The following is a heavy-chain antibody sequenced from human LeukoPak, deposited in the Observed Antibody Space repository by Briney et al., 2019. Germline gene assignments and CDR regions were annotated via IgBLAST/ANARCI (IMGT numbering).Heavy chain of an antibody. CDR2: ISWNSGSI. CDR1: GFTFDDYA. CDR3: AKDLQWELLNKDPTDAFDI. Sequence: GGSLRLSCAASGFTFDDYAMHWVRQAPGKGLEWVSGISWNSGSIGYADSVKGRFTISRDNAKNSLYLQMNSLRAEDTALYYCAKDLQWELLNKDPTDAFDIWGQGTMVTASS. V-gene: IGHV3-9*01. D-gene: IGHD1-26*01. J-gene: IGHJ3*02.